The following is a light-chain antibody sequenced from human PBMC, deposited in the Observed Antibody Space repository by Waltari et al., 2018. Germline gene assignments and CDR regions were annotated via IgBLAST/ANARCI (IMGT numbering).Light chain of an antibody. V-gene: IGKV1-33*01. CDR2: DAS. Sequence: DIQMTQSPSSLSASVGDRVTITCQASQDIRNYLNWYQHKPGKAPKLLNYDASTLEAGVPSRFSGSGSGTYFTFTISSLQPEDVATYYCQQHYNLPLTFGGGTKVEI. CDR3: QQHYNLPLT. J-gene: IGKJ4*01. CDR1: QDIRNY.